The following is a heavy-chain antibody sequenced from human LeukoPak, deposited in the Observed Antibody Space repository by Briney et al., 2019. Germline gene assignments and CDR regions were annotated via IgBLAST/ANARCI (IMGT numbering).Heavy chain of an antibody. CDR1: CGSFSGYY. Sequence: SETLSLTCAVYCGSFSGYYWSWIRQTPGRGLEWIGEINHSGSTNYNPSLKSRVTISVDTSKNQFSNKTRFVPAARTAVYDSARIYGRGAFDIWGQGTMVTVSS. CDR3: ARIYGRGAFDI. V-gene: IGHV4-34*01. CDR2: INHSGST. D-gene: IGHD5-12*01. J-gene: IGHJ3*02.